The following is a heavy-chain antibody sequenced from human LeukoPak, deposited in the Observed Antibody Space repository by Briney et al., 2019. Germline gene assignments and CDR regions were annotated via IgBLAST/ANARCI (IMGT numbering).Heavy chain of an antibody. Sequence: ASVKVSCNASGYTFTAYYIHWVRQAPGQGLEWMGWMNPNSGNTGYAQKFQGRVTMTRNTSISTAYMELSSLRSEDTAVYYCARGSSSSWYGNYYYYMDVWGKGTTVTISS. CDR2: MNPNSGNT. V-gene: IGHV1-8*02. CDR1: GYTFTAYY. CDR3: ARGSSSSWYGNYYYYMDV. J-gene: IGHJ6*03. D-gene: IGHD6-13*01.